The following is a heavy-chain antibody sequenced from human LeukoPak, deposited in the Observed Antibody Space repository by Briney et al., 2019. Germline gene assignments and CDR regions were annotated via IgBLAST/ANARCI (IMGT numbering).Heavy chain of an antibody. V-gene: IGHV3-33*01. CDR3: ARDLPPEDV. CDR2: IWYDGSNK. CDR1: GFTFSSYG. Sequence: PGGSLRLSCAASGFTFSSYGMHWVRQAPGKGLEWVAVIWYDGSNKYYADSVKGRFTISRDNSKNTLYLQMNSLRVEDTAVYYCARDLPPEDVWGQGTTVTVSS. J-gene: IGHJ6*02.